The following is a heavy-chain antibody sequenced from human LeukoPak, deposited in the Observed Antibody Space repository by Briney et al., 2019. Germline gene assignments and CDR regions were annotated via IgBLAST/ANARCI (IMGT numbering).Heavy chain of an antibody. CDR1: GYTSTSYG. V-gene: IGHV1-18*01. J-gene: IGHJ6*02. Sequence: ASVKVSCKASGYTSTSYGISWVRQAPGQGLEWMGWISAYNGNTNYAQRFQGRVTITADKSTSTAYMELSSLRSEDTAVYYCARSDSSGTGKEDYYYGMDVWGQGTTVTVSS. CDR2: ISAYNGNT. CDR3: ARSDSSGTGKEDYYYGMDV. D-gene: IGHD3-22*01.